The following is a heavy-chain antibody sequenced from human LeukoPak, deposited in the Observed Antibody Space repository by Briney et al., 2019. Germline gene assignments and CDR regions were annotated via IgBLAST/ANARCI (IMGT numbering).Heavy chain of an antibody. Sequence: GGSLRLSCAASGFTFSSYAMSWVRQAPGKGLEWVSAISGSGGSTYYADSVKGRFTISRDNSKNMLYLQMNSLRAEDTAVYHCAKDRDKYSTSSGNLDYWGQGTLVTVSS. D-gene: IGHD6-6*01. V-gene: IGHV3-23*01. CDR1: GFTFSSYA. CDR3: AKDRDKYSTSSGNLDY. CDR2: ISGSGGST. J-gene: IGHJ4*02.